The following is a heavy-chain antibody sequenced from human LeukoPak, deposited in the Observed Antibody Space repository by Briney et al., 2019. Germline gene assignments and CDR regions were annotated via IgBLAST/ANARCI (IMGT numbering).Heavy chain of an antibody. V-gene: IGHV4-34*01. D-gene: IGHD6-19*01. CDR3: AGAHSGWPNDY. CDR2: INHSGST. CDR1: GGSFSGYY. Sequence: SETLSLTCAVYGGSFSGYYWSWIRQPPGKGLEWIGEINHSGSTNYNPSLKSRVTISVDTSKNQFSLKLSSVTAADTAVYYCAGAHSGWPNDYWGQGTLVTVSS. J-gene: IGHJ4*02.